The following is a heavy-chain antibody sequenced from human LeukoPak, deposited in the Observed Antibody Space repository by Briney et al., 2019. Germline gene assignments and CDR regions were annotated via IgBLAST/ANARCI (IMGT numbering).Heavy chain of an antibody. CDR2: VNPNSGGT. CDR1: GYTFTGYY. J-gene: IGHJ6*02. V-gene: IGHV1-2*04. CDR3: ARGTVIRYFDWLSNYYGMDV. Sequence: ASVKVSCKASGYTFTGYYMHWVRQAPGQGLEWMGWVNPNSGGTNYAQKFQGWVTMTRDTSISTAYMELSRLRSDDTAVYYCARGTVIRYFDWLSNYYGMDVWGQGTTVTVSS. D-gene: IGHD3-9*01.